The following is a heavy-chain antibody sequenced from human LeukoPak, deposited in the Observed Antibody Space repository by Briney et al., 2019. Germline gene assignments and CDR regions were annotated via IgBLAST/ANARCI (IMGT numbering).Heavy chain of an antibody. CDR3: ARDDRGTLDY. J-gene: IGHJ4*02. V-gene: IGHV4-59*01. CDR2: TYYSGST. Sequence: SETLSLTCTVSGGSISSYYWSWIRQPPGKGLEWIGYTYYSGSTNYNPSLKSRVTISVDTSKNQFSLKLSSVTAADTAVYYCARDDRGTLDYWGQGTLVTVSS. CDR1: GGSISSYY.